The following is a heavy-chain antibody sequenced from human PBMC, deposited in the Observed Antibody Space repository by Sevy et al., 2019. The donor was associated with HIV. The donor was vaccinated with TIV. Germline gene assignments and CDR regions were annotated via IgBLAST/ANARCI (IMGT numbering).Heavy chain of an antibody. CDR3: ARDVDTPFVRSFDS. J-gene: IGHJ4*02. Sequence: GGSLRLSCVVSGLTFSSDSMNWVRRAPGKGLEWLAYLSSSSRTIDYADSVEGRFTISRDNDKKSVFLQMNNLRDEDSATYYCARDVDTPFVRSFDSWGQGTLVTVSS. CDR1: GLTFSSDS. D-gene: IGHD5-18*01. CDR2: LSSSSRTI. V-gene: IGHV3-48*02.